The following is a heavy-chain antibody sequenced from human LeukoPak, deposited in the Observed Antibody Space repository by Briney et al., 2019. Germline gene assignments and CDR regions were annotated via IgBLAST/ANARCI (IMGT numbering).Heavy chain of an antibody. J-gene: IGHJ2*01. Sequence: SETLSLTCTASGGSISSYYWSWIRQPPGKGLEWIGYIYYSGSTNYNPSLKSRVTISVDTSKNQFSLKLSSVTAADTAVYYCARVPYSGSTPGYFDLWGRGTLVTVSS. D-gene: IGHD1-26*01. CDR3: ARVPYSGSTPGYFDL. V-gene: IGHV4-59*01. CDR1: GGSISSYY. CDR2: IYYSGST.